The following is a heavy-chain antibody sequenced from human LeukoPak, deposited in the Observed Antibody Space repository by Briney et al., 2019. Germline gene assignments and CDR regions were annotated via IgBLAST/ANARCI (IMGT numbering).Heavy chain of an antibody. J-gene: IGHJ5*01. D-gene: IGHD6-19*01. CDR1: GGSITSYY. CDR2: MYSSGST. V-gene: IGHV4-4*07. Sequence: SETLSLTCTVSGGSITSYYWSWIPQPPGPGPQPPGRMYSSGSTNYNPSLKSRVTMSVDTSKNQFSLKLSAVTAAYTAVYYCARDPSHSRGWFDSWGQGTLVTVSS. CDR3: ARDPSHSRGWFDS.